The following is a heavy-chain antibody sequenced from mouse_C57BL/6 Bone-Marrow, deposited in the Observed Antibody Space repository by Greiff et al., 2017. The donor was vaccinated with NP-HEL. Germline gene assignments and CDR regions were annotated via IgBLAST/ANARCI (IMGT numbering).Heavy chain of an antibody. CDR3: ARGYYGSSYYAMDY. J-gene: IGHJ4*01. Sequence: QVQLQQPGAELVMPGASVKLSCKASGYTFTSYWMHWVTQRPGQGLEWIGEIDPSDSYTNYNQKFKGKSTLTVDKSSSTAYMQLSSLTSEDSAVYYCARGYYGSSYYAMDYWGQGTSVTVSS. CDR1: GYTFTSYW. CDR2: IDPSDSYT. D-gene: IGHD1-1*01. V-gene: IGHV1-69*01.